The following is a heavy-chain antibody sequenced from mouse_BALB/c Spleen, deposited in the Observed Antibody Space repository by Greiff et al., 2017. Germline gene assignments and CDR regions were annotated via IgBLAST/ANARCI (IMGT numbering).Heavy chain of an antibody. CDR3: TRETTAYYYAMDY. D-gene: IGHD1-2*01. CDR2: ISSGGSYT. Sequence: EVKVEESGGGLVKPGGSLKLSCAASGFTFSSYTMSWVRQTPEKRLEWVATISSGGSYTYYPDSVKGRFTISRDNAKNTLYLQMSSLKSEDTAMYYCTRETTAYYYAMDYWGQGTSVTVSS. CDR1: GFTFSSYT. J-gene: IGHJ4*01. V-gene: IGHV5-6-4*01.